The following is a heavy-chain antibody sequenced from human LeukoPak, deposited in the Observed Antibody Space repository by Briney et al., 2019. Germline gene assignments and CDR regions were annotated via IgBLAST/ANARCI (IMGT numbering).Heavy chain of an antibody. J-gene: IGHJ6*02. CDR2: IYSGGST. CDR1: GFTVSSNY. V-gene: IGHV3-66*01. Sequence: PGGSLRLSCAASGFTVSSNYMSWVRQAPGKGLEWVSVIYSGGSTYYADSVKGRSTISRDNSKNTLYLQMNSLRAEDTAVYYCARERSYYYGMDVWGQGTTVTVSS. CDR3: ARERSYYYGMDV.